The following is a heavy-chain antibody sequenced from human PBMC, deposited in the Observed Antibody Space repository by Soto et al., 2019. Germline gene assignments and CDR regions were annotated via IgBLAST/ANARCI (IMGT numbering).Heavy chain of an antibody. D-gene: IGHD3-22*01. CDR1: GFTFSSYA. J-gene: IGHJ6*02. V-gene: IGHV3-23*01. Sequence: GGSLRLSCAASGFTFSSYAMSWVRQAPGKGLEWVSAISGSGGSTYYADSVKGRFTISRDNSKNTLYLQMNSLRAEDTAVYYCAKTASYDSSGYYPYYYYYGMDVWGQGTTVTVSS. CDR2: ISGSGGST. CDR3: AKTASYDSSGYYPYYYYYGMDV.